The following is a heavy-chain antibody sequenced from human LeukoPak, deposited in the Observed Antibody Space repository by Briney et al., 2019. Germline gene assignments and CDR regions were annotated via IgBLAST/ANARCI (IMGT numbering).Heavy chain of an antibody. CDR2: ISSSSSYI. Sequence: PGGSLRLSCAASEFTFSSYSMNWVRQAPGKGLEWVSSISSSSSYIYYADSVKGRFTISRDNAKNSLYQQMNSLRAEDTAVYYCARVEWELLGGVDYWGQGTLVTVSS. CDR3: ARVEWELLGGVDY. J-gene: IGHJ4*02. CDR1: EFTFSSYS. D-gene: IGHD1-26*01. V-gene: IGHV3-21*01.